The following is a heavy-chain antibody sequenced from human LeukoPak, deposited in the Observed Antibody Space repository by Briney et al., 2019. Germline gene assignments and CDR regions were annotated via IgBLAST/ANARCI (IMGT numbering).Heavy chain of an antibody. J-gene: IGHJ4*02. V-gene: IGHV1-18*04. CDR3: AKLGATVGYSPIDY. CDR2: ISTYDGNT. D-gene: IGHD1-26*01. CDR1: GYSVTSYG. Sequence: ASVKVSCKAFGYSVTSYGISWVGQAPGQGREGMGWISTYDGNTNYAQRVQDRLTMTTDSSTSTAYMELRSLRSDDTAVYYCAKLGATVGYSPIDYWGQETLVPVP.